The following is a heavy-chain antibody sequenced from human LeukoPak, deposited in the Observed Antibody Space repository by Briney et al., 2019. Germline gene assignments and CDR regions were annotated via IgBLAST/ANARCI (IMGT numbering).Heavy chain of an antibody. J-gene: IGHJ4*02. D-gene: IGHD2-15*01. CDR1: GGSISSGGYS. Sequence: SETLSLTCAVSGGSISSGGYSWSWIRQPPGKGLEWSGYIYHSGSTYYNPSLKSRVTISADRSKNQFSLKLSSVTAADTAVYYCARVDCSSGSCYSGHFDYWGQGTLVTVSS. CDR3: ARVDCSSGSCYSGHFDY. V-gene: IGHV4-30-2*01. CDR2: IYHSGST.